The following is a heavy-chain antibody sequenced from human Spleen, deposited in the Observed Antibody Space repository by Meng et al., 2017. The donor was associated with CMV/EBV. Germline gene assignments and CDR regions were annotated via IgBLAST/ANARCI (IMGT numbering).Heavy chain of an antibody. CDR3: ARNRGTGDTWEAFDI. V-gene: IGHV1-2*02. CDR2: INPNSGDT. J-gene: IGHJ3*02. CDR1: GYIFTGYY. D-gene: IGHD1-26*01. Sequence: ASVKVSCKASGYIFTGYYMHWVRQAPGQGLEWMGWINPNSGDTNYAQNFRDRVSMTRDTSISTAYMQLNWLTYDDSAVYYCARNRGTGDTWEAFDIWGQGTMVTVSS.